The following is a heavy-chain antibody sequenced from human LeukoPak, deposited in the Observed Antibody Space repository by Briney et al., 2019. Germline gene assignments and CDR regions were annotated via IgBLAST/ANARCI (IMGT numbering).Heavy chain of an antibody. CDR3: AKARGGVRGAIDY. CDR1: GFTFSSYA. D-gene: IGHD3-10*01. J-gene: IGHJ4*02. V-gene: IGHV3-23*01. Sequence: GGSLRLSCAASGFTFSSYAMSWVRQAPGKGLEWVSGISGSGGSNYADSVKGRFTISRDNSKNTLYLQMNSLRAEDTTVYYCAKARGGVRGAIDYWGQGTLVTVSS. CDR2: ISGSGGS.